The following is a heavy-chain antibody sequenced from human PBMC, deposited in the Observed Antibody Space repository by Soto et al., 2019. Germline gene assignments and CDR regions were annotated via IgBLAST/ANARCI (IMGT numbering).Heavy chain of an antibody. D-gene: IGHD2-15*01. Sequence: GESLKISCKGSGYSFTSYWIGWVRQMPGKGLEWMGIIYPGDSDTRYSPSFQGQVTISADKSISTAYLQWGSLKASDTAMYYCARLSGYSYDLGYCSGGSCLAFDYWGQGTLVTVSS. V-gene: IGHV5-51*01. CDR1: GYSFTSYW. CDR2: IYPGDSDT. J-gene: IGHJ4*02. CDR3: ARLSGYSYDLGYCSGGSCLAFDY.